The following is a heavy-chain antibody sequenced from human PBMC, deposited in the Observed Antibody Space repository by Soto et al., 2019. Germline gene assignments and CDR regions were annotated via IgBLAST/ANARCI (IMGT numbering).Heavy chain of an antibody. J-gene: IGHJ6*02. CDR2: IIPIFGTA. D-gene: IGHD3-9*01. Sequence: SVKVSCKASGGTFSSYAISWVRQAPGQGLEWMGGIIPIFGTANYAQKFQGRVTITADESTSTAYMELSSLRSADTAVYYCARGSKTYYGILTGYRPPNPSYYYIYCMDVLGPGT. CDR1: GGTFSSYA. V-gene: IGHV1-69*13. CDR3: ARGSKTYYGILTGYRPPNPSYYYIYCMDV.